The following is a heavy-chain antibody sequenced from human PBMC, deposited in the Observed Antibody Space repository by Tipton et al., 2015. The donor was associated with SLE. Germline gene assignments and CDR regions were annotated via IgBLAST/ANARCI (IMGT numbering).Heavy chain of an antibody. CDR3: ASLAPPLSSRHNWFDP. J-gene: IGHJ5*02. Sequence: VQLVQSGAEVKKPGESLKISCKGSGYSFTNYWIAWVRQMPGKGLEWMGAIYPDDSDTRYSPSFQGQVTISADKSISSAYLQWSSRKAWDPAIYYCASLAPPLSSRHNWFDPWGQGTLVTVSS. D-gene: IGHD3-16*02. V-gene: IGHV5-51*03. CDR1: GYSFTNYW. CDR2: IYPDDSDT.